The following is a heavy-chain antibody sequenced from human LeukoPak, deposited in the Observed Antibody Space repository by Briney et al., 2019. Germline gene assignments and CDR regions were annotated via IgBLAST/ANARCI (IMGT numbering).Heavy chain of an antibody. CDR1: GGSISIGTYA. J-gene: IGHJ4*02. D-gene: IGHD2-8*02. CDR2: LYYVERN. V-gene: IGHV4-39*02. CDR3: AGQAMVLVAEDFPDS. Sequence: PSQTLSLTCTVSGGSISIGTYAWVWIRQPPGNGLEWIGRLYYVERNYSHRSLKNRYTLSIDRLKNFRDLTVSSVSATDTAVYFCAGQAMVLVAEDFPDSWGQGTLVTVSS.